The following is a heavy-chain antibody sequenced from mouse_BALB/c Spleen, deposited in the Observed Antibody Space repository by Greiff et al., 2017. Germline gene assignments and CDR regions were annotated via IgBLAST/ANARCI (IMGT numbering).Heavy chain of an antibody. D-gene: IGHD2-2*01. CDR1: GFTFSSYA. CDR3: ARERGLRHAMDY. J-gene: IGHJ4*01. CDR2: ISSGGST. V-gene: IGHV5-6-5*01. Sequence: EVKLMESGGGLVKPGGSLKLSCAASGFTFSSYAMSWVRQTPEKRLEWVASISSGGSTYYPDSVKGRFTISRDNARNILYLQMSSLRSEDTAMYYCARERGLRHAMDYWGQGTSVTVSS.